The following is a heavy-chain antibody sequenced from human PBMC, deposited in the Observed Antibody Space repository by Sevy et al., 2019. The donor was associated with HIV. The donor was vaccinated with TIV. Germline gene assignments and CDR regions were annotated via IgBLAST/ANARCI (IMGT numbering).Heavy chain of an antibody. CDR2: ISSISYI. J-gene: IGHJ3*02. Sequence: GGSLRLSCAASGFTFSSYSMNWVRQAPGKGLEWVSSISSISYIYYAGSVKGRFTISGDNARNLLYLQMNSLRAEDTAVYYCARDWYYYDKPAFDIWGQGTMVTVSS. CDR1: GFTFSSYS. V-gene: IGHV3-21*01. D-gene: IGHD3-22*01. CDR3: ARDWYYYDKPAFDI.